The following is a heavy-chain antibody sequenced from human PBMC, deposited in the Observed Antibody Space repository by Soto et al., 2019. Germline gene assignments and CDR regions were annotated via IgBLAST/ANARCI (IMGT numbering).Heavy chain of an antibody. J-gene: IGHJ4*02. D-gene: IGHD1-1*01. CDR2: IIPIFGTT. CDR3: ATPRTVATTKGYDY. V-gene: IGHV1-69*01. Sequence: QVQLVQSGAEAKKPGSSVKVSCKASGGTFSNYPISWVRQAPGQGLEWMGAIIPIFGTTNYAQKFQGRVTMTADESASTADMELSSLISADTALYYWATPRTVATTKGYDYWGQGTLVTVSS. CDR1: GGTFSNYP.